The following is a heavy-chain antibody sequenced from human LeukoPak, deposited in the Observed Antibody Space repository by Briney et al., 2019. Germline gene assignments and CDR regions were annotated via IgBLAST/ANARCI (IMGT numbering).Heavy chain of an antibody. J-gene: IGHJ4*02. CDR2: IRYDGSNK. D-gene: IGHD6-19*01. Sequence: SGGSLRLSCAASGFTFSSYGMHWVPQAPGKGLEWVAFIRYDGSNKYYADSVKGRFTISRDNSKNTLYLQMNSLRAEDTAVYYCAKDPDEVVAGTPFDYWGQGTLVTVSS. V-gene: IGHV3-30*02. CDR3: AKDPDEVVAGTPFDY. CDR1: GFTFSSYG.